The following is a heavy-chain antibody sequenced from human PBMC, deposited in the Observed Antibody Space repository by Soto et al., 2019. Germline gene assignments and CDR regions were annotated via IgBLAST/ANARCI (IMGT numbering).Heavy chain of an antibody. J-gene: IGHJ4*02. D-gene: IGHD4-17*01. CDR3: AKGTGDYGLSSSKFDY. V-gene: IGHV3-23*01. CDR1: GFTFSSYA. CDR2: ISGSGGST. Sequence: EVQLLESGGGLVQPGGSLRLSCAASGFTFSSYAMSWVRQAPGKGLEWVSAISGSGGSTYYADSVKGRFTISRDNSKNTLYLQMNSLRAEDTAVYYCAKGTGDYGLSSSKFDYWGQGTLVTVSS.